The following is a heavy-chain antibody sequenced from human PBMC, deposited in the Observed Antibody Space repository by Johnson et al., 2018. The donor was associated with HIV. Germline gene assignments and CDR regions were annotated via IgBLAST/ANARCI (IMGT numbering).Heavy chain of an antibody. CDR1: GFTFSDYY. J-gene: IGHJ3*02. V-gene: IGHV3-11*01. CDR2: ISSSGSTI. D-gene: IGHD3-10*01. CDR3: TTDLIRRYYGSGLRDAFDI. Sequence: QVQLVESGGGLVKPGGSLRLSCAASGFTFSDYYMSWIRQAPGKGLEWVSYISSSGSTIYYADSVKGRFTISRDNAKTTLYLQMNSLRAEDTAVYYCTTDLIRRYYGSGLRDAFDIWGQGTMVTVSS.